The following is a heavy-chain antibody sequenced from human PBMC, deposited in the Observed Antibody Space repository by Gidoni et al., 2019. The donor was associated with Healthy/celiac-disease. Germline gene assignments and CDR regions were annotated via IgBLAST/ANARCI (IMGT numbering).Heavy chain of an antibody. J-gene: IGHJ4*02. V-gene: IGHV3-21*01. Sequence: EVQLVESGGGLVKPGGSLRLSWAASGFTFSSYSMNWVRQAPGKGLEWVSSISSSSSYIYYADSVKGRFTISRDNAKNSLYLQMNSLRAEDTAVYYCAREVTTRSASPSRGSGYWGQGTLVTVSS. CDR1: GFTFSSYS. D-gene: IGHD4-17*01. CDR3: AREVTTRSASPSRGSGY. CDR2: ISSSSSYI.